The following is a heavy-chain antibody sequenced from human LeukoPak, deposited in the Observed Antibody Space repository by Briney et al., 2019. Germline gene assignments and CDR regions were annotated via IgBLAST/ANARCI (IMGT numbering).Heavy chain of an antibody. CDR1: GYSFSSYW. CDR3: ARFSGYSSNWFAY. V-gene: IGHV5-10-1*01. Sequence: GESLKISCKGSGYSFSSYWIAWVRQMPGKGLEWMGRIDPTDSYTDYSPSFQGHVTISADKSISIAYLQWSSLKASDTAIYYCARFSGYSSNWFAYWGQGTLVTVSS. D-gene: IGHD6-13*01. CDR2: IDPTDSYT. J-gene: IGHJ5*01.